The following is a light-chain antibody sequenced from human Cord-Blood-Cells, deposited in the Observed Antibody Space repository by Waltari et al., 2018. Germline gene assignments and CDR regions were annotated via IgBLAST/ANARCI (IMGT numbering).Light chain of an antibody. CDR2: CAS. CDR3: QQYNNWPRT. V-gene: IGKV3-15*01. CDR1: QSVSSN. Sequence: EIVMTQSPATLSVSPGERATLACRASQSVSSNLAWYQQKPRHAPRLLIYCASTRATGIPARFSGSGSGTEFTLTISSLQSEDFAVYYCQQYNNWPRTFGQGTKVEIK. J-gene: IGKJ1*01.